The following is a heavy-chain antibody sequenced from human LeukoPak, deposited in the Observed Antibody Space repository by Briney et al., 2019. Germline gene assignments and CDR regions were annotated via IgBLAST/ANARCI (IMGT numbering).Heavy chain of an antibody. Sequence: SETLSLTCTVSGYSISSGYYWGWIRQPPGKGLEWIGSIYHSGSTYYNPSLKSRVTISVDTSKNQFSLKLSSVTAADTAVYYCALQRGGYDGGVDYWGQGTLVTVSS. D-gene: IGHD5-12*01. CDR1: GYSISSGYY. V-gene: IGHV4-38-2*02. CDR2: IYHSGST. CDR3: ALQRGGYDGGVDY. J-gene: IGHJ4*02.